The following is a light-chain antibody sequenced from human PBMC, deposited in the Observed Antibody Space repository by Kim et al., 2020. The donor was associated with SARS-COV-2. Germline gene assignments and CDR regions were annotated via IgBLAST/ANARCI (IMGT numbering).Light chain of an antibody. Sequence: VSPGEPATITCSGDKLGNKYVCWYQQEPGQSPVLVIYQDSRRPSGIPERFSASNSGNTATLTISGTQAMDEADYYCQAWDSSNVIFGGGTQLTVL. CDR1: KLGNKY. CDR2: QDS. V-gene: IGLV3-1*01. CDR3: QAWDSSNVI. J-gene: IGLJ2*01.